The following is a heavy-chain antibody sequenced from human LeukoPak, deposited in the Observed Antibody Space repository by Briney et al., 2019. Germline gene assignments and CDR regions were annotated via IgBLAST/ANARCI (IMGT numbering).Heavy chain of an antibody. CDR3: ARRVVNNRNWYFNL. CDR2: IYPGDSDT. V-gene: IGHV5-51*01. Sequence: GESLKISCKGSGYSFTTYWIGWVRQMPGKGLEWMGIIYPGDSDTRYSPSFQGQVTISADKSINTAYLQWSSLKASDTAMYYCARRVVNNRNWYFNLWGRGTLVTVSS. J-gene: IGHJ2*01. D-gene: IGHD4-23*01. CDR1: GYSFTTYW.